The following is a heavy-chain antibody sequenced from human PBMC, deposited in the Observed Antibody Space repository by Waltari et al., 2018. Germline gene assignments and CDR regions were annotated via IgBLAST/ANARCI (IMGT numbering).Heavy chain of an antibody. CDR1: GGSISSYY. Sequence: QVQLQESGPGLVKPSETLSLTCTVSGGSISSYYWSWIRQPPGKGLEGIVYIYYSGSTNYNPSLKSRVTISVDTSKNQFSLKLSSVTAADTAVYYCARGNSLQQLGFDYWGQGTLVTVSS. CDR3: ARGNSLQQLGFDY. D-gene: IGHD6-13*01. CDR2: IYYSGST. J-gene: IGHJ4*02. V-gene: IGHV4-59*01.